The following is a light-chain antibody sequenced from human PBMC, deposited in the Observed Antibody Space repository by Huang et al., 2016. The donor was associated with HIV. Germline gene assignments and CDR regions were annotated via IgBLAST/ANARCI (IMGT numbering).Light chain of an antibody. CDR1: QSVSYGPNNKNY. J-gene: IGKJ5*01. Sequence: DIVMIQSPDSLAVSLGERATVNCKSSQSVSYGPNNKNYLAWYQQKPGQPPKLLIYWASTRESGVPDRFSGSGSGTDFTLTISSLQAEDVAVYYCQQYYNAPITFGQGTRLEI. CDR2: WAS. V-gene: IGKV4-1*01. CDR3: QQYYNAPIT.